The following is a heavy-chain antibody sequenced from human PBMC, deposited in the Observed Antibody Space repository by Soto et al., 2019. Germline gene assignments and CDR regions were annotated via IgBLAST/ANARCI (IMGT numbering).Heavy chain of an antibody. Sequence: ETLSLTCTVSGGSIRNVYWSWIRQAPGKGLEWIGFIFHSGNAKYNPSLKSRVTISVDTSKNQFSLSLDSVTAADTAVYFCARAHAPTLPFDYWGQGTLVTVSS. D-gene: IGHD2-15*01. CDR1: GGSIRNVY. V-gene: IGHV4-59*01. J-gene: IGHJ4*01. CDR2: IFHSGNA. CDR3: ARAHAPTLPFDY.